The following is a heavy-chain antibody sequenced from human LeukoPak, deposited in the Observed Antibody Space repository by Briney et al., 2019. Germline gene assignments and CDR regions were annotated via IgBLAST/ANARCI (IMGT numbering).Heavy chain of an antibody. V-gene: IGHV3-74*01. CDR2: INGDGSST. D-gene: IGHD3-22*01. CDR3: ARGYSSDYRIDY. CDR1: GFTFSNYW. Sequence: GGSLRLSCAASGFTFSNYWMHWVRQAPGKGLVWVSRINGDGSSTAYADSVRGRFTISRDNAKNTLYLQMNSLRADDTAVYYCARGYSSDYRIDYWGQGTLVTVSS. J-gene: IGHJ4*02.